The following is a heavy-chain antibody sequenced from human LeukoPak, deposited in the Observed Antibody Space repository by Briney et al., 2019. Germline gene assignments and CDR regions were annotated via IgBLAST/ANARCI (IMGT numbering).Heavy chain of an antibody. D-gene: IGHD3-9*01. V-gene: IGHV4-30-4*01. Sequence: SETLSLTCTVPGGSISSGDYYWSWIRQPPGKGLEWIGYIYYSGSTYYNPSLKSRVTISVDTSKNQFSPKLSSVTAADTAVYYCAREDILTGYEDYWGQGTLVTVSS. CDR3: AREDILTGYEDY. J-gene: IGHJ4*02. CDR2: IYYSGST. CDR1: GGSISSGDYY.